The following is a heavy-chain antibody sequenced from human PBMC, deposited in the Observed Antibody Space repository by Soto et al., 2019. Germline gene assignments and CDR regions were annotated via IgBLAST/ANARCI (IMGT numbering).Heavy chain of an antibody. V-gene: IGHV1-18*04. J-gene: IGHJ1*01. D-gene: IGHD4-17*01. CDR3: AMDYGDRPEYFKH. Sequence: VQSGPDLKRPGGSMKVSCKASGYTFTSYGSSWVRQAPGQGLEWMAWISPLKGRTQYSQKAQGRVTLSTDTSSNTAYMEMTTLRVDDTAVYYCAMDYGDRPEYFKHWGQGTLVTVS. CDR2: ISPLKGRT. CDR1: GYTFTSYG.